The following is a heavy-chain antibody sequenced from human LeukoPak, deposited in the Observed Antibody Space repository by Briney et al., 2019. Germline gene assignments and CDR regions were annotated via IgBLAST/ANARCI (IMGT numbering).Heavy chain of an antibody. V-gene: IGHV1-2*02. Sequence: GASVKVSCKASGYTFTGYYMHWVRQAPGQGLEWMGWINPNSGGTNYAQKFQGRVTMTRDTSISTAYMELSRLRSDDTAVYYCARDRSPWFGESIGDYFDYWGQGTLVTVSS. CDR2: INPNSGGT. CDR3: ARDRSPWFGESIGDYFDY. D-gene: IGHD3-10*01. CDR1: GYTFTGYY. J-gene: IGHJ4*02.